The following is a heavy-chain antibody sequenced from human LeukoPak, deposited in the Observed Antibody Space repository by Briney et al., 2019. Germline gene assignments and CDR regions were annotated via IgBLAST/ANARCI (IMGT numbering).Heavy chain of an antibody. CDR2: IYTSGST. D-gene: IGHD3-3*01. J-gene: IGHJ6*03. CDR3: ARVEYLDYYYYMDV. V-gene: IGHV4-61*02. CDR1: GGSISSGSYY. Sequence: SETLSLTCTVSGGSISSGSYYWSWIRQPAGKGLEWIGRIYTSGSTNYNPSLKSRVTISVDTSKNQFSLKLSSVTAADTAVYYCARVEYLDYYYYMDVWGKGTTVTVSS.